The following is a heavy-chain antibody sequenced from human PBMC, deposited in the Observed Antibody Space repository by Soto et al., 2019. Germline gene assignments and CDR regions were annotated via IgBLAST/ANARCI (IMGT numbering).Heavy chain of an antibody. Sequence: QVQLQESGPGLVKPSQTLSLTCTVSGGSISSGGYYWSWIRQHPGKGLEWIGYIYYSGSTYYNTSLKSRVTISVDTYKNQFSLKLSSVTAAYTAVYYGARSFGVAAAGPFDYWGQGTLVTVSS. V-gene: IGHV4-31*03. CDR2: IYYSGST. J-gene: IGHJ4*02. CDR3: ARSFGVAAAGPFDY. D-gene: IGHD6-13*01. CDR1: GGSISSGGYY.